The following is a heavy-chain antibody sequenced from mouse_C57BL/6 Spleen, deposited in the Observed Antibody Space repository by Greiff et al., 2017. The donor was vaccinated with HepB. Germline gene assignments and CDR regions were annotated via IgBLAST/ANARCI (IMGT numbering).Heavy chain of an antibody. V-gene: IGHV1-54*01. CDR3: ARCGTTVRYWYFDV. D-gene: IGHD1-1*01. CDR2: INPGSGGT. Sequence: QVQLQQSGAELVRPGTSVKVSCKASGYAFTNYLIEWVKQRPGQGLEWIGVINPGSGGTNYNEKFKGKATLTADKSSSTAYMQLSSLTSEDSAVYFCARCGTTVRYWYFDVWGTGTTVTVSS. J-gene: IGHJ1*03. CDR1: GYAFTNYL.